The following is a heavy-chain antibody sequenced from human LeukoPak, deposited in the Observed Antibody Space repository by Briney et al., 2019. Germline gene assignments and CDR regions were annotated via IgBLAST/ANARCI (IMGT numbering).Heavy chain of an antibody. V-gene: IGHV3-30*18. D-gene: IGHD3-22*01. Sequence: GGSLRLSCAASGFTFSSYGMHWVRQAPGKGLEWVAVISYDGSNKYYADSVKGRSTISRDNSKNTLYLQMNSLRAEDTAVYYCAKDPIVVVITIPDYWGQGTLVTVSS. CDR2: ISYDGSNK. J-gene: IGHJ4*02. CDR1: GFTFSSYG. CDR3: AKDPIVVVITIPDY.